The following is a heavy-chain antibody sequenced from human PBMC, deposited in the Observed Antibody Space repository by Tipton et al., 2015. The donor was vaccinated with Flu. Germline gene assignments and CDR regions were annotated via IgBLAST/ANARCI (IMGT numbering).Heavy chain of an antibody. CDR1: GYSFTNNW. Sequence: VQLVQSGAQVKKPGESLKISCKASGYSFTNNWIGWVRQMPGKGLEWVGIIYPGDSDTRYSPSFQGQVTISADKSISTAYLQWSTLKASDTAMYYCVRQPGGVRYFDFWGRGTLVTVSP. D-gene: IGHD1-14*01. J-gene: IGHJ2*01. CDR2: IYPGDSDT. CDR3: VRQPGGVRYFDF. V-gene: IGHV5-51*01.